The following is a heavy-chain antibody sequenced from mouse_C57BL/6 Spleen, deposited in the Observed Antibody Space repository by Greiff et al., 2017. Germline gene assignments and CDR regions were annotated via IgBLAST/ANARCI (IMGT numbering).Heavy chain of an antibody. CDR2: IDPSDSYT. D-gene: IGHD1-1*01. CDR1: GYTFTSYW. V-gene: IGHV1-59*01. CDR3: AGTTVVATGYFDY. J-gene: IGHJ2*01. Sequence: VQLQQPGAELVRPGTSVKLSCKASGYTFTSYWMHWVKQRPGQGLEWIGVIDPSDSYTNYNQKFKGKATLTVDTSSSTAYMQLSSLTSEDSAVYYCAGTTVVATGYFDYWGQGTTLTVSS.